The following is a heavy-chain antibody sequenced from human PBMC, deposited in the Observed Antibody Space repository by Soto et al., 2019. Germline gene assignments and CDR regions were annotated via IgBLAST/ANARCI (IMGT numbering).Heavy chain of an antibody. CDR3: ARVVVDTAYYYGMDG. J-gene: IGHJ6*02. Sequence: TVSLTFTVSAYSMRSACYYWSWLRPHPGKGLEWIGYIYYSGSTYYNPSLKSRVTISVDTSKNQFSLKLSSVTAADTAVYYGARVVVDTAYYYGMDGWGQETKVTVS. D-gene: IGHD2-21*01. V-gene: IGHV4-31*03. CDR1: AYSMRSACYY. CDR2: IYYSGST.